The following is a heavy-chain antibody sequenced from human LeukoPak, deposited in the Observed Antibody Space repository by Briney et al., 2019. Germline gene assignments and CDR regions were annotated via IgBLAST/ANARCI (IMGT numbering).Heavy chain of an antibody. CDR2: IKQDGSEK. J-gene: IGHJ4*02. CDR3: ARDSGAYGGSCSGGSCYRGSDY. V-gene: IGHV3-7*01. CDR1: GFTFSSYW. D-gene: IGHD2-15*01. Sequence: PGGSLRLSCAASGFTFSSYWMSWVRQAPGKGLEWVANIKQDGSEKYYVDSVRGRFTISRDNAKNSLYLQMNSLRAEDTAVYYCARDSGAYGGSCSGGSCYRGSDYWGQGTLVTVSS.